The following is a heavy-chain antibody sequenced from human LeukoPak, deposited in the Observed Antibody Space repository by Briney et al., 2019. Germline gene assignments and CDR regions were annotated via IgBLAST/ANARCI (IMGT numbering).Heavy chain of an antibody. CDR1: GYTFTSYG. V-gene: IGHV1-18*01. D-gene: IGHD4-17*01. Sequence: ASVKVSCKASGYTFTSYGISWVRQAPGQGLEWMGWISAYNGNTNYAQKFQGRVTMTRDTSTSTVYMELSSLRAEDTAVYYCAKVRYGDYVFDYWGQGTLVTVSS. J-gene: IGHJ4*02. CDR2: ISAYNGNT. CDR3: AKVRYGDYVFDY.